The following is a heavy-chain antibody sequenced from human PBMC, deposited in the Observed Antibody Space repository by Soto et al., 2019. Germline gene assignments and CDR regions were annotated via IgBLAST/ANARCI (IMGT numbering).Heavy chain of an antibody. V-gene: IGHV3-30*02. D-gene: IGHD6-13*01. Sequence: GGSLRLSCAASGFTFSSYGMHWVRQAPGKGLEWVAVIWYDGSNKYYADSVKGRFTISRDSSRNTLFLQLNSLRAEDTAVYYCAKEFGSTWIDHWGEGTLVTVSS. CDR1: GFTFSSYG. CDR3: AKEFGSTWIDH. J-gene: IGHJ4*02. CDR2: IWYDGSNK.